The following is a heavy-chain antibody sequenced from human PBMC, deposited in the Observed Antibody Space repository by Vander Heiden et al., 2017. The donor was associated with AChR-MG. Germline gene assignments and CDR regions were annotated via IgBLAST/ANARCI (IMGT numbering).Heavy chain of an antibody. CDR2: IIPIFGTA. V-gene: IGHV1-69*01. CDR3: ARDQRRAGYNWNYVDWFDP. CDR1: GGTFSSYA. D-gene: IGHD1-7*01. Sequence: QVQLVQSGAEVKKPGSSVKVSCKASGGTFSSYAISWVRQAPGQGLEWMGGIIPIFGTANYAQKFQGRVTITADESTSTAYMELSSLRSEDTAVYYCARDQRRAGYNWNYVDWFDPWGQGTLVTVSS. J-gene: IGHJ5*02.